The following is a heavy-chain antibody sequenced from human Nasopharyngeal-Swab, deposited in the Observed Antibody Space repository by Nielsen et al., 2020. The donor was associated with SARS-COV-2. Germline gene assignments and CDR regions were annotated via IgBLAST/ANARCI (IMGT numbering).Heavy chain of an antibody. Sequence: VGQAAGEGLLWVAVISYDGSNKYYADSVKGRFTISRDNSKNTLYLQMNSLRAEDTAVYYCAKDTPPLMGDIPSPLDYWGQGTLVTVSS. V-gene: IGHV3-30*18. CDR3: AKDTPPLMGDIPSPLDY. CDR2: ISYDGSNK. J-gene: IGHJ4*02. D-gene: IGHD3-10*01.